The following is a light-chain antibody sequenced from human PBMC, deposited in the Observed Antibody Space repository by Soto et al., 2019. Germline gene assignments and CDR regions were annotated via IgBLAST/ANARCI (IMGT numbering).Light chain of an antibody. CDR2: DNN. V-gene: IGLV1-51*01. CDR3: GTWDSSLSAVV. CDR1: SSNIGNNY. Sequence: QSVLTQPPSVSAAPGQKVTDSCSGSSSNIGNNYVSWYQQLPGTAPKLLIYDNNKRPSGIPDRFSGSKSGTSATLGITGLQTGDEADYYCGTWDSSLSAVVFGGATKLTVL. J-gene: IGLJ3*02.